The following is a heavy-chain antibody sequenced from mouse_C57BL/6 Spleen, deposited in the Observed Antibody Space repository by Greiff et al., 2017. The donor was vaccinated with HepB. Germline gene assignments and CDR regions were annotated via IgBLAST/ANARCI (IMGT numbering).Heavy chain of an antibody. Sequence: QVQLQQPGTELVKPGASVKLSCKASGYTFTSYWMHWVKQRPGQGLEWIGNINPSNGGTNYNEKFKSKATLTVDKSSSTAYMQLSSLTSEDSAVYYCARSFYYGYDEDAMDYWGQGTSVTVSS. CDR1: GYTFTSYW. J-gene: IGHJ4*01. CDR3: ARSFYYGYDEDAMDY. D-gene: IGHD2-2*01. CDR2: INPSNGGT. V-gene: IGHV1-53*01.